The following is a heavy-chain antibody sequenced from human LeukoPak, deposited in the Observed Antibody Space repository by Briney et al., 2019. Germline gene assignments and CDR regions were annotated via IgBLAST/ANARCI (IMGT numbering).Heavy chain of an antibody. CDR2: INPNSGGT. J-gene: IGHJ5*02. D-gene: IGHD3-22*01. CDR3: ARVERNYYDSSGYYNNWFDP. V-gene: IGHV1-2*02. CDR1: GYTFTGYY. Sequence: RASVNVSCTASGYTFTGYYMHWVRQAPGQGLEWMGWINPNSGGTNYAQKLQGRVTMTTDTSTSTAYMELRSLRSDDTAVYYCARVERNYYDSSGYYNNWFDPWGQGTLVTVSS.